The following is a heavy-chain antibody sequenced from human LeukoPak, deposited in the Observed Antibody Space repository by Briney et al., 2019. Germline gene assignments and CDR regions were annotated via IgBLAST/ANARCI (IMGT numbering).Heavy chain of an antibody. J-gene: IGHJ4*02. Sequence: GGSLRLSCAASGFTVSSNYMSWVRQAPGKGLEWVSLISSVGSTYYADSVKGRFTISRDNSKNTLFLQMNRLRVEDTAVYHCVRDYIVGWGQGTLVTVSS. CDR3: VRDYIVG. CDR2: ISSVGST. D-gene: IGHD5-12*01. CDR1: GFTVSSNY. V-gene: IGHV3-53*01.